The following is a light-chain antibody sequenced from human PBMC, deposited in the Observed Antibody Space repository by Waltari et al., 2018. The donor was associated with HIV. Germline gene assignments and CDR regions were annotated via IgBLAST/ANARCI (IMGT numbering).Light chain of an antibody. CDR1: SSNIETNT. CDR2: SDN. CDR3: AAWDDRLHGWV. V-gene: IGLV1-44*01. Sequence: QSVLTQSPSASGTPGQRVTIFCSGTSSNIETNTLNWYQHIPGTAPKLLIYSDNQRPSGVPDLFSASKSGTSGSLAISGLQSGDEAAYYCAAWDDRLHGWVFGGGTKLTVL. J-gene: IGLJ3*02.